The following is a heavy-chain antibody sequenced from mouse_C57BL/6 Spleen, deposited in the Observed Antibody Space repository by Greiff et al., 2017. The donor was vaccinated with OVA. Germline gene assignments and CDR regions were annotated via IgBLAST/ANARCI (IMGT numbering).Heavy chain of an antibody. V-gene: IGHV1-52*01. CDR2: IDPSDSET. CDR1: GYTFTSYW. J-gene: IGHJ4*01. Sequence: QVQLQQSGAELVRPGSSVKLSCKASGYTFTSYWMHWVKQRPIQGLEWIGNIDPSDSETHYNQKFKDKATLTVDKSSSTAYMQLSSLTSEDSAVYYCARIYYYAMDYWGQGTSVTVSS. CDR3: ARIYYYAMDY.